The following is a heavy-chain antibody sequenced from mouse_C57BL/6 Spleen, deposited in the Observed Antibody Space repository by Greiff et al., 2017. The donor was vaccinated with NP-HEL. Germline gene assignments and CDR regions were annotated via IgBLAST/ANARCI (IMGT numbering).Heavy chain of an antibody. CDR2: INPNNGGT. CDR1: GYTFTDYY. CDR3: ASGDYYGDY. V-gene: IGHV1-26*01. Sequence: EVQLQQSGPELVKPGASVKISCKASGYTFTDYYMNWVKQSHGKSLEWIGDINPNNGGTSYNQKFKGKATLTVDKSSSTAYMELRSLTSEDSAVYYCASGDYYGDYWGQGTTLTVSS. J-gene: IGHJ2*01.